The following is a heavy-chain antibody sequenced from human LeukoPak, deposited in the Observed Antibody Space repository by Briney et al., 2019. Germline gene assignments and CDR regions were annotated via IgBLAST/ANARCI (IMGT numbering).Heavy chain of an antibody. V-gene: IGHV1-46*01. J-gene: IGHJ5*02. CDR3: ARSAAAGTGGWGDNWFDP. D-gene: IGHD6-13*01. CDR2: INPSGGST. Sequence: GASVKVSCKASGYTFTSYYMQWVRQAPGQGLEWMGVINPSGGSTSYAQKFQGRVTMTRDTSTSTVYMELSSLRSEDTAVYYCARSAAAGTGGWGDNWFDPWGQGTLVTVSS. CDR1: GYTFTSYY.